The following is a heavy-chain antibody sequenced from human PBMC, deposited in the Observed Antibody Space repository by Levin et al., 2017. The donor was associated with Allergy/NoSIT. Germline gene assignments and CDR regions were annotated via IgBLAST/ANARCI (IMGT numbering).Heavy chain of an antibody. CDR1: GFTFSSYA. D-gene: IGHD5/OR15-5a*01. CDR3: AKSAPLRRLVDY. CDR2: ISGSGGST. J-gene: IGHJ4*02. Sequence: GESLKISCAASGFTFSSYAMSWVRQAPGKGLEWVSAISGSGGSTYYADSVKGRFTISRDNSKNTLYLQMNSLRAEDTAVYYCAKSAPLRRLVDYWGQGTLVTVSS. V-gene: IGHV3-23*01.